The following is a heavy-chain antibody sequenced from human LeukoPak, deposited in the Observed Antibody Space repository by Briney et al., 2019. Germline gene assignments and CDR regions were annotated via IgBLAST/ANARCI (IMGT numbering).Heavy chain of an antibody. CDR3: ARDWLGVNWGYCDY. Sequence: GSSLTLSCAASGFTYSSYAMHWLRQATGKALEGLTVISYDGSNKYYADSVKGRFTISRDNSMNTLYLQMSSLRGEDTAVYYCARDWLGVNWGYCDYWGQGTLVTVSS. J-gene: IGHJ4*02. CDR1: GFTYSSYA. V-gene: IGHV3-30*15. CDR2: ISYDGSNK. D-gene: IGHD7-27*01.